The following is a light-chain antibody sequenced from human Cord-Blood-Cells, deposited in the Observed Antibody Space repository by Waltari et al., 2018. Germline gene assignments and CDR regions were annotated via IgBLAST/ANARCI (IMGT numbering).Light chain of an antibody. CDR3: CSYAGSSTFGV. CDR2: EGS. J-gene: IGLJ3*02. Sequence: QSALTQPASVSGSPGQSIPISCTGTSRDVGRYNLVPWYQQHPGKAPKPMIYEGSKRPSGVSNRFSVSKSGNTASLTISGLQAEDEADYYCCSYAGSSTFGVFGGGTKLTVL. CDR1: SRDVGRYNL. V-gene: IGLV2-23*03.